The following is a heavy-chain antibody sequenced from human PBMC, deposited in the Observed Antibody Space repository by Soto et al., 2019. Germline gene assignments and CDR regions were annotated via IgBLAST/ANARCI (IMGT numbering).Heavy chain of an antibody. D-gene: IGHD3-10*01. V-gene: IGHV3-23*01. Sequence: GGSLRLSCAASGFTFSSYAMSWVRQAPGKGLEWVSAISGSGGSTYYADSVKGRFTISRDNSKNTLYLQMNSLRAEDTAVYYCAKVRGDGSGSYYLTDAFDIWGQGTMVTVSS. CDR2: ISGSGGST. J-gene: IGHJ3*02. CDR1: GFTFSSYA. CDR3: AKVRGDGSGSYYLTDAFDI.